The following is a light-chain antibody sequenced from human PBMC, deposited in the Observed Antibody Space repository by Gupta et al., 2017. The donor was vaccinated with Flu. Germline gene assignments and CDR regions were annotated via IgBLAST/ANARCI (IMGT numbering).Light chain of an antibody. CDR2: GAS. V-gene: IGKV3-20*01. Sequence: ETVSTQSPGILSLSPGERATLPCRASQSVSSNYFDWYLQKPGQAPRLLFYGASSRATGIPDRFSGSGSGTDFTLNISRVEPEDFAVYYCQQYRSSPGTFGQGTKVEIK. CDR3: QQYRSSPGT. CDR1: QSVSSNY. J-gene: IGKJ1*01.